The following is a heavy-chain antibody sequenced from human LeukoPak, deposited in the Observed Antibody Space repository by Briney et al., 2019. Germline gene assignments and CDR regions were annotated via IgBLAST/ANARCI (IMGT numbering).Heavy chain of an antibody. Sequence: ASVKVSCKASGYTFTSYYIHWVRQAPGPGLEWMGVINPSGGGTSYAQKFQGRVTMTRDTSTSTVYMDLRSLRSEDTAVYFCARDMLAVPSNWFDPWGQGTLVTVSS. CDR1: GYTFTSYY. V-gene: IGHV1-46*01. J-gene: IGHJ5*02. D-gene: IGHD2-8*01. CDR3: ARDMLAVPSNWFDP. CDR2: INPSGGGT.